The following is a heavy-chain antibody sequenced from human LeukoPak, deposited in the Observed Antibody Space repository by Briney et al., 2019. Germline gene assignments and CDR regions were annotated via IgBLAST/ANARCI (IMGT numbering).Heavy chain of an antibody. Sequence: GGSLRLSCAVSGFTFSSYSMNWVRQAPGKGLEWVSSISSSSSYIYYPDSVKGRFTISRDNAKNSLYLQMNSLRAEDTAVYYCARDSKYCSGGSCYEGAFDIWGQGIMVTVSS. CDR1: GFTFSSYS. V-gene: IGHV3-21*01. CDR3: ARDSKYCSGGSCYEGAFDI. J-gene: IGHJ3*02. D-gene: IGHD2-15*01. CDR2: ISSSSSYI.